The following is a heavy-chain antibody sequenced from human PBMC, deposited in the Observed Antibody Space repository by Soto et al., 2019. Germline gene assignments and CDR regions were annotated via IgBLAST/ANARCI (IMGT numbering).Heavy chain of an antibody. Sequence: PGGSKRVSCTASGFTFSSYSRSWVRPDTGKGLEWVSAISGSGGSTYYADSVKGRFTISRDNSKNTLYLQMNSLRAEDTAVYYCAKDHGGSYGGYFDYWGQGTLVTVSS. CDR3: AKDHGGSYGGYFDY. J-gene: IGHJ4*02. V-gene: IGHV3-23*01. CDR2: ISGSGGST. CDR1: GFTFSSYS. D-gene: IGHD1-26*01.